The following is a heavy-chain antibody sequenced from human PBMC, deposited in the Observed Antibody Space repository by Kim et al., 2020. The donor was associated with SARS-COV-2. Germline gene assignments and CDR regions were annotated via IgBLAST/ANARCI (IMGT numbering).Heavy chain of an antibody. D-gene: IGHD1-26*01. J-gene: IGHJ4*02. V-gene: IGHV4-39*01. CDR3: ARHPSMVGATGSVHFDY. Sequence: FKTRVAISVDTSKNQFSLKLSSVTAADMAIYYCARHPSMVGATGSVHFDYWGQGTMVTVSS.